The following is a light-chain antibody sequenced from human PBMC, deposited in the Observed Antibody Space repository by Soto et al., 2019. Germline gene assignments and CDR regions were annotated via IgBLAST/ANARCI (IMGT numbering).Light chain of an antibody. CDR3: QSYDRSLSSVI. CDR2: NSI. V-gene: IGLV1-40*01. CDR1: SSNIGAGYD. Sequence: QSVLTQPPSVSGAPGQRVTISCSGSSSNIGAGYDVYWYQQLPGTAPKLLIYNSIHRPSGVPDRFSGSQSGASASLAITGLQSDDEADYYCQSYDRSLSSVIFAGGTKVTVL. J-gene: IGLJ2*01.